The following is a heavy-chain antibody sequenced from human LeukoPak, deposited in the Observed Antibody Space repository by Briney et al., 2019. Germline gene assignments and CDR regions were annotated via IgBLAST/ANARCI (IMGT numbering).Heavy chain of an antibody. V-gene: IGHV1-8*01. CDR3: ARCRYYYDSSGYYLDAFDI. CDR2: MNPNSGNT. J-gene: IGHJ3*02. D-gene: IGHD3-22*01. CDR1: GYTFTSYD. Sequence: ASVKVSCKASGYTFTSYDINWVRQATGQGLEWMGWMNPNSGNTGYAQKFQGRVTMTRNTSISTAYMELSSLRSEDTAVYYCARCRYYYDSSGYYLDAFDIWGQGTMVTVS.